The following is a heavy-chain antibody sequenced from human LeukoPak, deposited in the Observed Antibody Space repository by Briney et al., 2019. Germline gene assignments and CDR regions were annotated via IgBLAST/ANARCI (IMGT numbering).Heavy chain of an antibody. Sequence: PGGSLRLSCSASGFTFSSYAMRWVRQAPGKGLEYVSGIRSNGGSTYYADSVKGRFTISRDNSKNILYLQMSSLRPEDTAVYYCAKAPVGATSYFDSWGQGTLVTVPS. CDR2: IRSNGGST. CDR1: GFTFSSYA. D-gene: IGHD1-26*01. V-gene: IGHV3-64D*08. J-gene: IGHJ4*02. CDR3: AKAPVGATSYFDS.